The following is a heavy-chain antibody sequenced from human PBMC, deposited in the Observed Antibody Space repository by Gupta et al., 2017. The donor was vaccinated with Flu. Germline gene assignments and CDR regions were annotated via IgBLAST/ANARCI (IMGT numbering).Heavy chain of an antibody. CDR3: ARQVVVPDIYYYYGMDV. Sequence: QVQLVQSGAEVKKPGSSVKVSCKASGGTFSSYTISWVRHAPGQGLEWMGRIIPILGIANYAQKFQGRVTITADKSTSTAYMELSSLRSEDTAVYYCARQVVVPDIYYYYGMDVWGQGTTVTVSS. V-gene: IGHV1-69*02. CDR2: IIPILGIA. CDR1: GGTFSSYT. J-gene: IGHJ6*02. D-gene: IGHD2-2*01.